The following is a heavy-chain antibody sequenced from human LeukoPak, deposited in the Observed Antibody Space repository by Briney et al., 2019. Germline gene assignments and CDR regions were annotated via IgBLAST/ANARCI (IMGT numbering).Heavy chain of an antibody. J-gene: IGHJ4*02. D-gene: IGHD6-19*01. V-gene: IGHV1-58*01. CDR2: IVVGSGNA. Sequence: SVKVSCKASGFTFTSSPLQWVRQPRGQRLEWIGWIVVGSGNANYAQNFQERVTITRDMSTNTAYMELSSLRSEDTAVYYCATGSGWYSPDYWGQGTLVTVSS. CDR1: GFTFTSSP. CDR3: ATGSGWYSPDY.